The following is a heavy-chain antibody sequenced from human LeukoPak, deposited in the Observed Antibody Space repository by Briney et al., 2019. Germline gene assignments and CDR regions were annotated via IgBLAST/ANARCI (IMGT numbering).Heavy chain of an antibody. D-gene: IGHD3-9*01. V-gene: IGHV3-53*01. CDR3: ARVKRYFDWPYDAFDI. CDR2: IYSGGST. CDR1: GFTVSSNY. J-gene: IGHJ3*02. Sequence: GGSLRLSCAASGFTVSSNYMSWVRQAPGKGLEWVSVIYSGGSTYYADSVKGRFTISRDNSKNTLYLQMNSLRAEDTAVYYCARVKRYFDWPYDAFDIWGQGTMVTVSS.